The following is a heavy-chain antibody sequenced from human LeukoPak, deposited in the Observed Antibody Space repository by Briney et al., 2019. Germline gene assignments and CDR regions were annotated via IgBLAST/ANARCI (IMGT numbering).Heavy chain of an antibody. CDR1: GFTFRSYW. CDR3: ARDPGRNGHFDY. J-gene: IGHJ4*02. CDR2: IKQDGSEK. D-gene: IGHD2-8*01. Sequence: GGSLRLSCAASGFTFRSYWMSWVRQAPGKGLEWVANIKQDGSEKYYVDSVKGRFTISRDNAKNSLYLQMSTLRAEDTAVYYCARDPGRNGHFDYWGQGTLVTVSS. V-gene: IGHV3-7*01.